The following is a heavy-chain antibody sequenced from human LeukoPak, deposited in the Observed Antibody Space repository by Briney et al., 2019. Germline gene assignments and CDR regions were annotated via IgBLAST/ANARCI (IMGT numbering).Heavy chain of an antibody. V-gene: IGHV3-74*01. D-gene: IGHD3-3*01. CDR2: INTDGSST. J-gene: IGHJ6*03. CDR3: AREDYDFWSGPKTYYYYYYMDV. CDR1: GFTFSSYA. Sequence: GGSLRLSCAASGFTFSSYAMSWVRQAPGKGLVWVSRINTDGSSTSYADSVKGRFTISRDNAKNTLYLQMNSLRAEDTAVYYCAREDYDFWSGPKTYYYYYYMDVWGKGTTVTVSS.